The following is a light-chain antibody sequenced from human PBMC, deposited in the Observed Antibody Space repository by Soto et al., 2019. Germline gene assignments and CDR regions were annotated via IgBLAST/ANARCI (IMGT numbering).Light chain of an antibody. CDR3: QQRDKWLIT. CDR2: GAS. V-gene: IGKV3-11*01. J-gene: IGKJ5*01. CDR1: QSVGTY. Sequence: VVLTQSPATLSLSPGERATLSCRASQSVGTYLALYQQKPGQAPGLLIYGASNRATGIPARFSGSGSGTDFTLTISSLEPEDFALYYCQQRDKWLITFGQGTRLEI.